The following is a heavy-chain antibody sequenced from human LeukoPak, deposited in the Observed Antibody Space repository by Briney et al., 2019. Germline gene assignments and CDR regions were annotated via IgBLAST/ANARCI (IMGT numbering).Heavy chain of an antibody. D-gene: IGHD6-6*01. J-gene: IGHJ6*02. V-gene: IGHV1-8*01. Sequence: ASVKGSCKASRYTFGSYDINRVRQATGHGLEWMGWMNPNSGNTGYAQKFQGRVTMTSNTSISTAYMELSSLRSEDTAVYYCARGVQLPAVYSYYGMDVWGQGTTVTVSS. CDR3: ARGVQLPAVYSYYGMDV. CDR2: MNPNSGNT. CDR1: RYTFGSYD.